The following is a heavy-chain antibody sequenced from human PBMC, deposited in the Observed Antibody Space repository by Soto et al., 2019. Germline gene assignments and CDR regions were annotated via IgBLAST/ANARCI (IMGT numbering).Heavy chain of an antibody. J-gene: IGHJ3*01. Sequence: GGSLRLSCAASEFTFRSYWMHWGRQSPGKGRGWGSRISGEGSSTTYADSVRGRFTISRDNAKNTVYLQMDSLGAEDTAVYYCARPITGTYGAFDLWGQGTMVTVS. D-gene: IGHD1-7*01. CDR1: EFTFRSYW. CDR3: ARPITGTYGAFDL. V-gene: IGHV3-74*01. CDR2: ISGEGSST.